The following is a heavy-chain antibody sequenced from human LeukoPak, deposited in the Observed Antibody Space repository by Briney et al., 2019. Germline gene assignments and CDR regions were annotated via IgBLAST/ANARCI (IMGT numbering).Heavy chain of an antibody. D-gene: IGHD3-16*02. CDR3: ARWSDMITFGGVIPTTDY. CDR2: INPNSGGT. J-gene: IGHJ4*02. Sequence: ASVKVSCKASGYTFTGYYMHWVRQAPGQGLEWMGWINPNSGGTNYAQKFQGRVTMTRDTSIGTAYMELSRLRSDDTAVYYCARWSDMITFGGVIPTTDYWGQGTLVTVSS. V-gene: IGHV1-2*02. CDR1: GYTFTGYY.